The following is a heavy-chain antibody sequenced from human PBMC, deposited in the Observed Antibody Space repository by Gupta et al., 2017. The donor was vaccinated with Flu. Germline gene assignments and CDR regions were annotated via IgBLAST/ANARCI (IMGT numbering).Heavy chain of an antibody. CDR1: YG. CDR2: VSGSSSGDGT. J-gene: IGHJ5*02. V-gene: IGHV3-23*01. CDR3: AKNEKPFVLEVLLS. Sequence: YGRSWVRHGPGKGLECVSGVSGSSSGDGTYYADSVKGRFTISRDNAKNTLYLQMNSLRAEDTAIYYCAKNEKPFVLEVLLSWGQGTPVTVSS. D-gene: IGHD6-6*01.